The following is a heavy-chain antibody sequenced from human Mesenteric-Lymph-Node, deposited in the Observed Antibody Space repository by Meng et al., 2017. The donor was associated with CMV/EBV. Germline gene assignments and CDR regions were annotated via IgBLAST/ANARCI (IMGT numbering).Heavy chain of an antibody. Sequence: SGDSVSSNSAAWNWIRQSQSRGLEWLGRTFYKSKWYNDYAVSVKSRIGINPDTSKNQFSLQLNSVTPEDTAVYYCARGVYETTALDYWGQGTLVTVSS. CDR3: ARGVYETTALDY. CDR1: GDSVSSNSAA. CDR2: TFYKSKWYN. D-gene: IGHD2-21*02. J-gene: IGHJ4*02. V-gene: IGHV6-1*01.